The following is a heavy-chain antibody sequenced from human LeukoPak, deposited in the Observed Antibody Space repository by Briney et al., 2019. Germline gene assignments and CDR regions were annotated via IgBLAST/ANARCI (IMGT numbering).Heavy chain of an antibody. Sequence: GGSLRLSCAASGFTFSSYAMHWVRQAPGKGLEWVAVISYDGSNRYYADSVKGRFTISRDNSKNTLYLQMNSLRAEDTAVYYCARDGHDCSSTSCSAMGAFEIWGQGTMVTVSS. CDR1: GFTFSSYA. V-gene: IGHV3-30-3*01. CDR3: ARDGHDCSSTSCSAMGAFEI. D-gene: IGHD2-2*01. CDR2: ISYDGSNR. J-gene: IGHJ3*02.